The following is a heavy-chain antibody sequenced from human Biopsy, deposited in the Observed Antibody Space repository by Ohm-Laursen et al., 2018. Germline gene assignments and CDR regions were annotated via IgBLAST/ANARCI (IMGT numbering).Heavy chain of an antibody. D-gene: IGHD5-18*01. CDR3: AKAGRGYIDY. CDR2: INSSGSTK. Sequence: SLRLSCTASGFPVSDYYMSWIRQAPGRGLEWVSDINSSGSTKYHAESVKGRFTISRDNAMNSVYLQMNSLRVEDTAVYYCAKAGRGYIDYWGQGTLVIVSS. J-gene: IGHJ4*02. CDR1: GFPVSDYY. V-gene: IGHV3-11*04.